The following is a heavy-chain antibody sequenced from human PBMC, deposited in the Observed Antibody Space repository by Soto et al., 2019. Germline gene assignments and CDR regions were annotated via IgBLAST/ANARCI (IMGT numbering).Heavy chain of an antibody. CDR1: GFPFSSYW. Sequence: EVQLVESGGDLVQRGGSLRLSCAASGFPFSSYWMHWVRHTPGKGLDWVARISGHGVTTYYADSVTGRFTVSRDNAKNTLSMQISGLRAEDTAVYYCAREYYGLLTGYYTDYWGQGTLVSVSS. J-gene: IGHJ4*02. V-gene: IGHV3-74*01. CDR3: AREYYGLLTGYYTDY. D-gene: IGHD3-9*01. CDR2: ISGHGVTT.